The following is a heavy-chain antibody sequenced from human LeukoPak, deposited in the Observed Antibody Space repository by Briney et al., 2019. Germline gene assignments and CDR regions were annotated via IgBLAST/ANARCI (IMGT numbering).Heavy chain of an antibody. CDR2: LSPHGNYE. V-gene: IGHV3-33*01. CDR3: ARDWIVRSLDY. CDR1: ACSFSEYG. D-gene: IGHD2-2*03. Sequence: GGSLRLSCAASACSFSEYGIHWDRQAPGKGLEWVAVLSPHGNYEYYADSVQGRFTISRDDSKNTVYLQMNSLRDEDTAVYYCARDWIVRSLDYWGQGTLVTVSS. J-gene: IGHJ4*02.